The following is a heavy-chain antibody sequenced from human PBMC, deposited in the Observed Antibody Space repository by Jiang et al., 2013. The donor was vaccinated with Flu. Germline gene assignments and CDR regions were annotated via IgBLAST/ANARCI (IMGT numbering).Heavy chain of an antibody. CDR2: IYYSGST. V-gene: IGHV4-61*01. Sequence: LLKPSETLSLTCTVSGGSVSSGSYYWSWIRQPPGKGLEWIGYIYYSGSTNYNPSLKSRVTISVDTSKNQFSLKLSSVTAADTAVYYCARDGSYGGYPFDYWGQGTLVTVSS. D-gene: IGHD4-23*01. J-gene: IGHJ4*02. CDR3: ARDGSYGGYPFDY. CDR1: GGSVSSGSYY.